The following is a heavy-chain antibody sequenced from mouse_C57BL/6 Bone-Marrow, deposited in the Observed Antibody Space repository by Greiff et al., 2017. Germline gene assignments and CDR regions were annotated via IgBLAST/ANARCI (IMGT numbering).Heavy chain of an antibody. CDR2: ISYDGSN. V-gene: IGHV3-6*01. Sequence: EVKLQESGPGLVKPSQSLSLTCSVTGYSITSGYYWNWIRQFPGNKLEWMGYISYDGSNNYNPSLKNRISITRDTSKNQFFLKLNSVTTEDTATYYCARGYYSKAMDYWGQGTSVTVSS. CDR3: ARGYYSKAMDY. CDR1: GYSITSGYY. D-gene: IGHD2-12*01. J-gene: IGHJ4*01.